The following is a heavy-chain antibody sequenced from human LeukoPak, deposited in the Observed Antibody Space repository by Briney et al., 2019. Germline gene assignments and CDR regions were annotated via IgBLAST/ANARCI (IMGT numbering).Heavy chain of an antibody. CDR3: ARAPVTSCRGAFCYPFDI. CDR2: TSSSDAGT. D-gene: IGHD2-15*01. Sequence: GGSLRLSCAASGFAFSSYWMSWVRQAPGKGLEWVSATSSSDAGTYHAESVRGRFTISRDNSKNTLYLQMNSLRADDAAVYYCARAPVTSCRGAFCYPFDIWGQGTLVTASS. V-gene: IGHV3-23*01. CDR1: GFAFSSYW. J-gene: IGHJ4*02.